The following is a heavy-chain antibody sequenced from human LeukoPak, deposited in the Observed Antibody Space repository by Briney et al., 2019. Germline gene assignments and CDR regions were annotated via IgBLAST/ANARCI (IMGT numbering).Heavy chain of an antibody. CDR3: ANPRIAANTRYYFDY. D-gene: IGHD6-13*01. Sequence: GGSLRLSCAASGFTFSSYSMNWVRQAPGKGLEWVSSISSSSSYIYYADSVKGRFTISRDNAKNSLYLQMNSLRAEDTAVYYCANPRIAANTRYYFDYWGQGTLVTVSS. CDR2: ISSSSSYI. V-gene: IGHV3-21*04. CDR1: GFTFSSYS. J-gene: IGHJ4*02.